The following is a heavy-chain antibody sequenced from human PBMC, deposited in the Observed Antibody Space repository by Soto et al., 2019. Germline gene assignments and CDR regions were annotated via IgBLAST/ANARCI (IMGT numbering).Heavy chain of an antibody. V-gene: IGHV3-30-3*01. CDR1: GFTFSSYA. Sequence: GGSLRLSCAASGFTFSSYAMQWVRQAPGKGLEWVAVISYDGSNKYYADSVKGRFTISRDNSKNTLYLQMNSLRAEDTAVYYCAREAEDTASMDVWGQGTTVTVSS. CDR2: ISYDGSNK. CDR3: AREAEDTASMDV. J-gene: IGHJ6*02. D-gene: IGHD5-18*01.